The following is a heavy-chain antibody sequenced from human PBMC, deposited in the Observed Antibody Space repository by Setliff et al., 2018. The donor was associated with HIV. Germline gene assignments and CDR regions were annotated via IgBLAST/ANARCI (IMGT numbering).Heavy chain of an antibody. CDR2: INPNSGGT. D-gene: IGHD5-18*01. CDR3: ARTLPQYTNLFDY. V-gene: IGHV1-2*02. Sequence: GASVKVSCKASGYTFTDYYIHWVRQAPGQGLEWMGWINPNSGGTNYAQKFQGRVTMTRDTSISTAYMELSRLRSDDTAVYYCARTLPQYTNLFDYWGQGTLVTVSS. CDR1: GYTFTDYY. J-gene: IGHJ4*02.